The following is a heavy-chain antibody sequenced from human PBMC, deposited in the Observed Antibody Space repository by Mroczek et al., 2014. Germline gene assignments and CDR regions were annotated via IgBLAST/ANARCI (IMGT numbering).Heavy chain of an antibody. V-gene: IGHV3-30-3*01. J-gene: IGHJ6*03. CDR2: ISYDGSNK. D-gene: IGHD1-14*01. CDR3: ARGTAPSNYYYYYMDV. Sequence: QVQLVQSGGGVVQPGRSLRLSCAASGFTFSSYAMHWVRQAPGKGLEWVAVISYDGSNKYYADSVKGRFTISRDNSKNTLYLQMNSLRAEDTAVYYCARGTAPSNYYYYYMDVWGKGTTVTVSS. CDR1: GFTFSSYA.